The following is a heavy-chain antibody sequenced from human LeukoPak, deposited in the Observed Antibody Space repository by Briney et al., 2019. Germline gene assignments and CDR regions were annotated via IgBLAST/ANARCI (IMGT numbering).Heavy chain of an antibody. V-gene: IGHV3-30*02. D-gene: IGHD2/OR15-2a*01. CDR1: GFTFSSYG. J-gene: IGHJ4*02. CDR3: ASSMVTPTEYYFDY. Sequence: GGSLRLSCAASGFTFSSYGMHWVRQAPGKGLEGVSFIRYDGSNKYYADSVKGRFTISRDNSKNTLYLQMNSLRAEDTAVYYCASSMVTPTEYYFDYWGQGTLVTVSS. CDR2: IRYDGSNK.